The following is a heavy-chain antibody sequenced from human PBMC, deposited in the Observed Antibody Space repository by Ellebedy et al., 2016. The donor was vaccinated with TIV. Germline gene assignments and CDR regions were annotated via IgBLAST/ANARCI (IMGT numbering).Heavy chain of an antibody. CDR1: GYTFINYP. CDR3: ARFYGSGSYSDY. D-gene: IGHD3-10*01. V-gene: IGHV1-2*02. CDR2: INPNTGGT. J-gene: IGHJ4*02. Sequence: AASVKVSCKTSGYTFINYPIHWVRQAPGQGLDWMGWINPNTGGTDYAQKIKGRVTMTRATSISTAYMELSSLTSDDTAVYYCARFYGSGSYSDYWGQGTLVTVSS.